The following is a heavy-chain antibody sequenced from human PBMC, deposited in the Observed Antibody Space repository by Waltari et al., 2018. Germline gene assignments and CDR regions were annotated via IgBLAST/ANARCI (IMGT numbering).Heavy chain of an antibody. J-gene: IGHJ5*02. CDR2: IYHSGST. V-gene: IGHV4-38-2*01. CDR1: GYSISSGSY. D-gene: IGHD4-17*01. CDR3: ARAAHDYGDYGWFDP. Sequence: QVQLQESGPGLVKPSETLSLTCAVSGYSISSGSYWGWIRQPPGKGLEWIGSIYHSGSTYYNPSLKSRVTISVDTSKNQFSLKLSSVTAADTAVYYCARAAHDYGDYGWFDPWGQGTLVTVSS.